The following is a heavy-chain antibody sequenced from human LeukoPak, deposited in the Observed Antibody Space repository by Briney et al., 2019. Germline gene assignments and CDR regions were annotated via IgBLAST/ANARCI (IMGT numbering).Heavy chain of an antibody. J-gene: IGHJ4*02. CDR3: ARRAYSGYDAAFDY. CDR2: IYSSGST. D-gene: IGHD5-12*01. Sequence: PSETLSLTCTVSGGSISSGGYYWTWIRQPAGKGLEWIGRIYSSGSTNYNPSLKSRVTISIDTSKNQFSLKLSSVTAADTAVYYCARRAYSGYDAAFDYWGQGTLVTVSS. V-gene: IGHV4-61*02. CDR1: GGSISSGGYY.